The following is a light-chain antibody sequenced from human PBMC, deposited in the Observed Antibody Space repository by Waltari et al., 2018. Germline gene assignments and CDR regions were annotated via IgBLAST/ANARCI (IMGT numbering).Light chain of an antibody. J-gene: IGLJ3*02. CDR2: EDS. CDR3: QSYDGSNPVV. Sequence: FLLTQPHSLSESPGKTVTISCTRTSGSIASNYVQWYQQRPGSAPTTVIFEDSQRPSGVPDRFSGSVDISSNAASLTISGLETEDEADYYCQSYDGSNPVVFGGGTKLTVL. CDR1: SGSIASNY. V-gene: IGLV6-57*03.